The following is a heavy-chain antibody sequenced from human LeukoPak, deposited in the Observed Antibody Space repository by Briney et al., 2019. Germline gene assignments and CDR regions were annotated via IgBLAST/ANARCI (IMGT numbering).Heavy chain of an antibody. J-gene: IGHJ4*02. Sequence: PSETLSLTCAGSGGSISSYYWSWIRQPAGKGLEWIGRIYTSGSTNYNPSLKSRVTMSVDTSKSQFSLKLSSVTAADTAVYYCARDEITGYSSGWYRYWGQGTLVTVSS. V-gene: IGHV4-4*07. D-gene: IGHD6-19*01. CDR1: GGSISSYY. CDR2: IYTSGST. CDR3: ARDEITGYSSGWYRY.